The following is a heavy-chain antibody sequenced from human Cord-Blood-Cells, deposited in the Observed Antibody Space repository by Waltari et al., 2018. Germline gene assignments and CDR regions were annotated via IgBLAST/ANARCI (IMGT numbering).Heavy chain of an antibody. CDR1: GFTFSGSA. Sequence: EVQLVESGGGLVQPGGSLKLSCAASGFTFSGSAMHSVRQASGKGLEWVGRIRSKANSYATAYAASVKGRFTISRDDSKNTAYLQMNSLKTEDTAVYYCTSHTGYFDLWGRGTLVTVSS. V-gene: IGHV3-73*02. CDR2: IRSKANSYAT. J-gene: IGHJ2*01. D-gene: IGHD4-4*01. CDR3: TSHTGYFDL.